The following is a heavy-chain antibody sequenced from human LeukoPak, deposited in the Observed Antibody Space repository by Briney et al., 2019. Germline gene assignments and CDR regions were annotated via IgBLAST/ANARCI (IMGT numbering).Heavy chain of an antibody. V-gene: IGHV3-30*18. D-gene: IGHD3-9*01. CDR3: AKGRGDILTGYYYFDY. CDR2: ISYDGSNK. CDR1: GFTFSSYG. J-gene: IGHJ4*02. Sequence: PGGSLRLSCAASGFTFSSYGMHWVRQAPGKGLEWVAVISYDGSNKYYADSVKGRFTISRDNSKNTLHLQMNSLRAEDTAVYYCAKGRGDILTGYYYFDYWGQGTLVTVSA.